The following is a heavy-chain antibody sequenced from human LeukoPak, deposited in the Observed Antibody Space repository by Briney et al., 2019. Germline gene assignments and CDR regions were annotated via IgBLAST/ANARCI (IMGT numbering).Heavy chain of an antibody. J-gene: IGHJ5*02. Sequence: ASVKVSCKASGYTFTGYYMHWVRQAPGQGLEWMGWINPNSGGTNYAQKFQGRVTMTRDTSISTAYMELSRLRSDDTAVYYCARGRRREHQLLYNWFDPWGQGTLVTVSS. CDR1: GYTFTGYY. CDR3: ARGRRREHQLLYNWFDP. D-gene: IGHD2-2*01. V-gene: IGHV1-2*02. CDR2: INPNSGGT.